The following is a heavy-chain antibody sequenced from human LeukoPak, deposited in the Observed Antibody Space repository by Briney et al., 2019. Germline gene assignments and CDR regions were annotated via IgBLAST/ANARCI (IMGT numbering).Heavy chain of an antibody. J-gene: IGHJ5*02. CDR2: IYTSGGT. CDR1: GGSISSYY. Sequence: SETLSLTCTVSGGSISSYYWSWIRQPAGKGLEWIGRIYTSGGTNYNPSLKSRVTMSVDTSKNQFSLKLSSVTAADTAVYYCAREGSGDSSGYYGLNWFDPWGQGTLVTVSS. V-gene: IGHV4-4*07. D-gene: IGHD3-22*01. CDR3: AREGSGDSSGYYGLNWFDP.